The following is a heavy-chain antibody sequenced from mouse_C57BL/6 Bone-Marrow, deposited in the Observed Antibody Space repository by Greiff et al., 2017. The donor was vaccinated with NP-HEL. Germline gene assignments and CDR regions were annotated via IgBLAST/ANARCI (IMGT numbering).Heavy chain of an antibody. J-gene: IGHJ3*01. Sequence: EVKLQESGPGLVKPSQSLSLTCSVTGYSITSGYYWNWIRQFPGNKLEWMGYISYDGSNNYNPSLKNRISITRDTSKNQFFLKLNSVTTEDTATYYCARELYGFAYWGQGTLVTVSA. CDR3: ARELYGFAY. V-gene: IGHV3-6*01. CDR2: ISYDGSN. D-gene: IGHD2-12*01. CDR1: GYSITSGYY.